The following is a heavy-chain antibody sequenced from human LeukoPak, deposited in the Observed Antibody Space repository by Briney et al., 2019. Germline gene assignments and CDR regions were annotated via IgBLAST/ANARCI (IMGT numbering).Heavy chain of an antibody. V-gene: IGHV3-30-3*01. J-gene: IGHJ4*02. Sequence: GGSLRLSCAASGFTFSSYAMSWVRQAPGKGLEWVAVISYDGSNKYYADSVKGRFTISRDNSKNTLYLQMNSLRAEDTAVYYCARDPIPTTKEYYFDYWGQGTLVTVSS. CDR3: ARDPIPTTKEYYFDY. CDR1: GFTFSSYA. CDR2: ISYDGSNK. D-gene: IGHD1-14*01.